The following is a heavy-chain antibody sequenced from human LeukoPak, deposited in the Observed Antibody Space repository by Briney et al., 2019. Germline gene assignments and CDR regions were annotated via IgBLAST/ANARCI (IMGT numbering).Heavy chain of an antibody. CDR2: INSDGSST. Sequence: GGSLRLSCAASGFTFSSYWMHWVRQAPGNGLVWVSRINSDGSSTSYADSVKGRFTISRDNAKNTLYLQMNSLRAEDTAVYYCARERIAVAVLQKHYGMDVWGQGTTVTVSS. CDR1: GFTFSSYW. CDR3: ARERIAVAVLQKHYGMDV. V-gene: IGHV3-74*01. J-gene: IGHJ6*02. D-gene: IGHD6-19*01.